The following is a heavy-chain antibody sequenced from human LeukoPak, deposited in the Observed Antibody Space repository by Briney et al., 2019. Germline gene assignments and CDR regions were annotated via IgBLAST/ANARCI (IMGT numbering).Heavy chain of an antibody. CDR3: AKDRFVITMVRGVIPALDY. J-gene: IGHJ4*02. V-gene: IGHV3-23*01. CDR1: GFTFNSNG. Sequence: PGGSLRLSCGASGFTFNSNGMSWVRQAPGKGLEWVSAISGSGGNTYYADSVKGRFTISRDNSKNTLYLQVNSLRVEDTAVYYCAKDRFVITMVRGVIPALDYWGQGTLVTVSS. CDR2: ISGSGGNT. D-gene: IGHD3-10*01.